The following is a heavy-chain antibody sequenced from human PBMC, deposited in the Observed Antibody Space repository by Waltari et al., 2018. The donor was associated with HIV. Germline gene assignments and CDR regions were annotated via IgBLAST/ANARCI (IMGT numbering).Heavy chain of an antibody. J-gene: IGHJ4*02. CDR2: IKSKTDGGTE. CDR1: GLTLSNAW. V-gene: IGHV3-15*01. CDR3: YGFV. Sequence: EVQLVESGGGLVKPGGSLRLSCAASGLTLSNAWMSWVRQAPGKGLEWFGRIKSKTDGGTEDYAAPVKGRFTISRDDSKNILYLQMNSLKTEDTAVYYCYGFVWGQGTLVTVSS. D-gene: IGHD3-10*01.